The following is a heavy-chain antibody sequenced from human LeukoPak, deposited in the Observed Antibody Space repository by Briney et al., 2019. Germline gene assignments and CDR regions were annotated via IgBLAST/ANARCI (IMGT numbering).Heavy chain of an antibody. CDR2: IWYDGSNK. D-gene: IGHD3-22*01. J-gene: IGHJ4*02. V-gene: IGHV3-33*01. CDR1: GFTFSSYG. Sequence: GGSLRLSCAASGFTFSSYGVHWVRQAPGEGLEWVAVIWYDGSNKYYADSVKGRFTISRDNSKNTLYLQMNSLRAEDTAVYYCARVGWDYYDSSGFYDYWGQGTLVTVSS. CDR3: ARVGWDYYDSSGFYDY.